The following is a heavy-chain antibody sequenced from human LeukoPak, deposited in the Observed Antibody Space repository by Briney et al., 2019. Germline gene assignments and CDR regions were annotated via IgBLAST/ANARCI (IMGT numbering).Heavy chain of an antibody. CDR2: ISYDGSNK. CDR1: GFTFSSYG. J-gene: IGHJ4*02. CDR3: AKQRKGYSYGSIDY. D-gene: IGHD5-18*01. V-gene: IGHV3-30*18. Sequence: GGSLRLSCAASGFTFSSYGMHWVRQAPGKGLGWVAVISYDGSNKYYADSVRGRFTISRDNSKNTLYLQMNSLRAEDTAVYYCAKQRKGYSYGSIDYWGQGTLVTVSS.